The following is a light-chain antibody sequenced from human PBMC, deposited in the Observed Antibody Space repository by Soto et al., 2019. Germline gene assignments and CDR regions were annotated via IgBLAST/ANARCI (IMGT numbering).Light chain of an antibody. CDR1: QSVSSN. V-gene: IGKV3-15*01. CDR3: QQYNNWLT. CDR2: GAS. J-gene: IGKJ2*01. Sequence: EIVMTQSLATLSVSPGERATLSCRASQSVSSNLAWYQQKPGQAPRLLIYGASTRATGIPARFSGSGSGTEFTLTISSLQSEDFAVYYCQQYNNWLTFGQGTKLEIK.